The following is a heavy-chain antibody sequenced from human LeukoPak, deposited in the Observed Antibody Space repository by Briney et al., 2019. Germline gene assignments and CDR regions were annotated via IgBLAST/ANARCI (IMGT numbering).Heavy chain of an antibody. CDR2: IIPIFGTA. D-gene: IGHD5-24*01. J-gene: IGHJ5*02. CDR1: GGTFSSYA. Sequence: ASVKVSCKASGGTFSSYAISWVRQAPGQGLEWMGGIIPIFGTANYAQKFQGRVTITADESTSTAYMELSSLRSEDTAVYYCASSRDGYNWGNWFDPWGRGTLVTVSS. CDR3: ASSRDGYNWGNWFDP. V-gene: IGHV1-69*13.